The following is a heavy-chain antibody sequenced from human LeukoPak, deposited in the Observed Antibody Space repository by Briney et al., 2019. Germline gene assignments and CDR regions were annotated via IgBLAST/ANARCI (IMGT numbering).Heavy chain of an antibody. D-gene: IGHD3-3*01. Sequence: GGSLRLSCTASGFTFSSYAMSWVRQAPGKGLEWVAHIKQDGSQEYYVDSVKGRFTISRDSAKNSLYLQMNSLRAEDTAVYYCARGVPYDSWSGPHYSDYWGQGTLVTVSS. CDR3: ARGVPYDSWSGPHYSDY. CDR2: IKQDGSQE. CDR1: GFTFSSYA. V-gene: IGHV3-7*01. J-gene: IGHJ4*02.